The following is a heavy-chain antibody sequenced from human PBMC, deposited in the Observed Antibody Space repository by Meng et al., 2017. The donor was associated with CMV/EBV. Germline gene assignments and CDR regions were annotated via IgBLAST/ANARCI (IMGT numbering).Heavy chain of an antibody. CDR2: IIPIFGTA. D-gene: IGHD3-10*01. CDR1: GGTFSSYA. CDR3: ASERRSPNWFDP. V-gene: IGHV1-69*05. J-gene: IGHJ5*02. Sequence: SVKVSCKASGGTFSSYAISWVRQAPGQGLEWMGGIIPIFGTANYAQRFQGRVTITTDESTSTAYMELSSLRSEDTAVYYCASERRSPNWFDPWGQGTLVTVSS.